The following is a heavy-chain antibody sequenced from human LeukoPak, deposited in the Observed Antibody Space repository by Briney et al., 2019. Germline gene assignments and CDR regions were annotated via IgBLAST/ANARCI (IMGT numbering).Heavy chain of an antibody. CDR3: ARHFVRGEVGATGYYYYYGMDV. CDR2: IYTSGST. D-gene: IGHD1-26*01. J-gene: IGHJ6*02. Sequence: SETLSLTCTVSGGSISSYYWSWIRQPAGKGLEWIGRIYTSGSTNYNPSLKSRVTISVDTSKNQFSLKLSSVTAADTAVYYCARHFVRGEVGATGYYYYYGMDVWGQGTTVTVSS. CDR1: GGSISSYY. V-gene: IGHV4-4*07.